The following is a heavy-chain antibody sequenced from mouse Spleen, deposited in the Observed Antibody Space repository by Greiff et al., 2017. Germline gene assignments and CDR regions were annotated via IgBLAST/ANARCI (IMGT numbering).Heavy chain of an antibody. Sequence: QVQLKQPGAELVKPGASVKLSCKASGYTFTSYWMHWVKQRPGQGLEWIGMIHPNSGSTNYNEKFKSKATLTVDKSSSTAYMQLSSLTSEDSAVYYCARPYYSNSFAYWGQGTLVTVSA. J-gene: IGHJ3*01. V-gene: IGHV1-64*01. CDR3: ARPYYSNSFAY. D-gene: IGHD2-5*01. CDR1: GYTFTSYW. CDR2: IHPNSGST.